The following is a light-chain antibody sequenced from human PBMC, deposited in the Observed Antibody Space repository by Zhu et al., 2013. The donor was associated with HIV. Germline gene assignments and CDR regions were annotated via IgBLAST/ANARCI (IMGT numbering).Light chain of an antibody. V-gene: IGKV3-15*01. J-gene: IGKJ4*01. CDR3: QQYSDWPPLT. Sequence: EIVLTXSPTSLSVSPGERATLSCRASESVGGNLAWYQQRPGQALRLLIHGASNRAAGIPPRFSGSGSGTEFTLSISSFQSEDSALYYCQQYSDWPPLTFGGGTKVEIK. CDR2: GAS. CDR1: ESVGGN.